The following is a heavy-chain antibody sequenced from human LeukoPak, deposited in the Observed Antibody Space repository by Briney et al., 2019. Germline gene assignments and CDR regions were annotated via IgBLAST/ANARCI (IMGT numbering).Heavy chain of an antibody. J-gene: IGHJ5*02. CDR3: ARDPGGYESGYNWFDP. CDR2: INTNTGNP. D-gene: IGHD5-12*01. V-gene: IGHV7-4-1*02. CDR1: GYTFTRYA. Sequence: ASVKVSCKASGYTFTRYAMNWVRQAPGQGLEWMGWINTNTGNPTYDQGFTGRFVFSLDTSVSTAYLQISSLKAEDTAVYYCARDPGGYESGYNWFDPWGQGTLVTVSS.